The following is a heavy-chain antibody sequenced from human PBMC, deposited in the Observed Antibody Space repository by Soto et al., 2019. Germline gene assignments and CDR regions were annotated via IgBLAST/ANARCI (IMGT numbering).Heavy chain of an antibody. CDR3: ARTTDAFDI. CDR2: IYYSGST. D-gene: IGHD1-1*01. J-gene: IGHJ3*02. Sequence: SETLSLTCTVSGYSISNGCYYWSWIRQRPGEGLEWLGYIYYSGSTYYNPSLKSRPSISVDTSKNQFSLKVNSVTAADTAVYYCARTTDAFDIWGQATMVTVSS. V-gene: IGHV4-31*03. CDR1: GYSISNGCYY.